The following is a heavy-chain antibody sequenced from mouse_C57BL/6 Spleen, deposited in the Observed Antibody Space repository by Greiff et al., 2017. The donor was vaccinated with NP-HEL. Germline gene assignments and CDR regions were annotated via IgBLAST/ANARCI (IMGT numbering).Heavy chain of an antibody. CDR2: FHPYNDDT. V-gene: IGHV1-47*01. D-gene: IGHD2-4*01. CDR3: ARQDYDYDGFAY. CDR1: GYTFTTYP. Sequence: QVQLKEPGAELVKPGASVKMSCKASGYTFTTYPIEWMKQNHGKSLEWIGNFHPYNDDTKYNEKFKGKATLTVEKSSSTVYLELSRLTSDDSAVYYCARQDYDYDGFAYWGQGTLVTVSA. J-gene: IGHJ3*01.